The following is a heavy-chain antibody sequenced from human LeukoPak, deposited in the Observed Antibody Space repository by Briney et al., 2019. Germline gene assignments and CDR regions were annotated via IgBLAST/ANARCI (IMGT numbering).Heavy chain of an antibody. CDR2: IYYSGST. CDR3: ARSYGSGSSAGY. V-gene: IGHV4-39*01. CDR1: GGSISSSSYY. D-gene: IGHD3-10*01. Sequence: PSEILSLTCTVSGGSISSSSYYWGWIRQPPGKGLEWIGSIYYSGSTYYNPSLKSRVTISVDTSKNQFSLKLSSVTAADTAVYYCARSYGSGSSAGYWGQGTLVTVSS. J-gene: IGHJ4*02.